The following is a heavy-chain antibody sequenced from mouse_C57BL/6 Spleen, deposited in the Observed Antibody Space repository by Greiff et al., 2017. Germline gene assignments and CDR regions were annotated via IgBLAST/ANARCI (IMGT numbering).Heavy chain of an antibody. D-gene: IGHD2-1*01. CDR1: GYTFTSYW. CDR3: ARSPYGNYGNYYAMDY. V-gene: IGHV1-7*01. CDR2: INPSSGYT. J-gene: IGHJ4*01. Sequence: QVQLKESGAELAKPGASVKLSCKASGYTFTSYWMHWVKQRPGQGLEWIGYINPSSGYTKYNQKFKDKATLTADKSSSTAYMQRSSLTYEDSAVYYCARSPYGNYGNYYAMDYWGQGTSVTVSS.